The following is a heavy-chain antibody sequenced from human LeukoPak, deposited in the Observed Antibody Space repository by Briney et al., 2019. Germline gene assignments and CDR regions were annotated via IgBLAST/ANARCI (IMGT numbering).Heavy chain of an antibody. D-gene: IGHD2-2*01. J-gene: IGHJ4*02. V-gene: IGHV1-69*13. Sequence: SVKVSCKASGGTFSSYATSWVRQAPGQGLEWMGGIIPIFGTANYAQKFQGRVTITADESTSTAYMELSSLRSEDTAVYYCARSRAVPAPSPYYFDYWGQGTLVTVSS. CDR1: GGTFSSYA. CDR2: IIPIFGTA. CDR3: ARSRAVPAPSPYYFDY.